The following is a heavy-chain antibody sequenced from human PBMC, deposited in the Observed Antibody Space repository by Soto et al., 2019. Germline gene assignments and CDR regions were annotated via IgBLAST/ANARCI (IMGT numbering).Heavy chain of an antibody. CDR3: TTYYGSGSPFDS. Sequence: GGSLRLSCAASGFTFTNAWMTWVRQAPGKGLEWVGRIKSKTDGATTDYAAPVKGRFTVSRDDSKKTLYLQMNSLEIEDTAVYYCTTYYGSGSPFDSWGQGTLVTVSS. CDR2: IKSKTDGATT. J-gene: IGHJ4*02. V-gene: IGHV3-15*01. D-gene: IGHD3-10*01. CDR1: GFTFTNAW.